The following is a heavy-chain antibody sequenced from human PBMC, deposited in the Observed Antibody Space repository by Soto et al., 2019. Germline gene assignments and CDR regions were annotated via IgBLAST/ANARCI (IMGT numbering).Heavy chain of an antibody. CDR1: GGTFSSYT. J-gene: IGHJ4*02. V-gene: IGHV1-69*04. Sequence: SVKVSCKASGGTFSSYTISWVRQAPGQGLEWMGRIIPILGIANYAQKFQGRVTITADKSTSTAYMELSSLGSEDTAVYYCARDRGYSSSSFEYWGQGTQVTVSS. CDR2: IIPILGIA. D-gene: IGHD6-13*01. CDR3: ARDRGYSSSSFEY.